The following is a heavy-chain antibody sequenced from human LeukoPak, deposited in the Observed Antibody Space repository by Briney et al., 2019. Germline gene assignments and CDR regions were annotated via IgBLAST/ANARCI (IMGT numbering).Heavy chain of an antibody. CDR3: AKRPRIAAAGDGSWFDP. D-gene: IGHD6-13*01. J-gene: IGHJ5*02. Sequence: GGSTYYADSVKGRFTISRDNSKNMLYLQMNSLRAEDTAVYYCAKRPRIAAAGDGSWFDPWGQGTLVTVSS. CDR2: GGST. V-gene: IGHV3-23*01.